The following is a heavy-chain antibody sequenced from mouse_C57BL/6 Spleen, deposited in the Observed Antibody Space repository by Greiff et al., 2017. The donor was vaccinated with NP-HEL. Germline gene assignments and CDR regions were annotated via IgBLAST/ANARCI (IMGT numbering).Heavy chain of an antibody. Sequence: QVQLQQPGAELVRPGSSVKLSCKASGYTFTSYWMDWVKQRPGQGLEWIGNIYPSDSETHYNQKFKDKATLTVDKSSSTAYMQLSSLTSEDSAVSYCARFDYDERVWFAYWGQGTLVTVSA. CDR1: GYTFTSYW. CDR3: ARFDYDERVWFAY. CDR2: IYPSDSET. J-gene: IGHJ3*01. D-gene: IGHD2-4*01. V-gene: IGHV1-61*01.